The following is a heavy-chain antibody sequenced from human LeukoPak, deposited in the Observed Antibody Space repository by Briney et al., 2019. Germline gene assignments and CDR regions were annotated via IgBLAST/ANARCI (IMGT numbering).Heavy chain of an antibody. Sequence: GASVKVSCKASGYTFTGYYMHWVRQAPGQGLEWMGWINPNSGGTNYAQKFQGRVTMTRDTSISTAYMELSRLRSDDTAVYYCARSHYDILTGYYTIDYWGQGTLVTVSS. CDR2: INPNSGGT. J-gene: IGHJ4*02. CDR3: ARSHYDILTGYYTIDY. V-gene: IGHV1-2*02. D-gene: IGHD3-9*01. CDR1: GYTFTGYY.